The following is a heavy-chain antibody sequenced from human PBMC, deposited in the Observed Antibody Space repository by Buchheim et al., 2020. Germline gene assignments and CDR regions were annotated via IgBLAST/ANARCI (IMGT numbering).Heavy chain of an antibody. Sequence: QVQLQESGPGLVKPSQTLSLTCTVSGGSISSGGYYWSWIRQHPGKGLEWIGYIYYSGSTYYNPSLKSRVTISVDTSKNQFSLKLSSVTDADTAVYYCARDRKTFVVPAAQCYYYGMDVWGQGTT. J-gene: IGHJ6*01. CDR3: ARDRKTFVVPAAQCYYYGMDV. D-gene: IGHD2-2*01. V-gene: IGHV4-31*03. CDR1: GGSISSGGYY. CDR2: IYYSGST.